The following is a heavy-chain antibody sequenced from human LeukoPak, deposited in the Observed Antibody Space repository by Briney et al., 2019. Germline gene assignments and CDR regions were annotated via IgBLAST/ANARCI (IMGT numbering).Heavy chain of an antibody. Sequence: SEALSLTYTVSGGSISSTTYYWGWIRQPPGKGLEWIGTMYHSGSTYYNPSLKRRVTISVDTSKNQFSLKLSSVTAADTAVYYCARYDVWGSYRAFDYWGQGTLVTVSS. D-gene: IGHD3-16*02. CDR1: GGSISSTTYY. CDR3: ARYDVWGSYRAFDY. CDR2: MYHSGST. J-gene: IGHJ4*02. V-gene: IGHV4-39*07.